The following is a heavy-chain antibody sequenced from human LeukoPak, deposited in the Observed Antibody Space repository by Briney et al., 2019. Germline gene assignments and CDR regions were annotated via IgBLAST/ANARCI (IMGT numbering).Heavy chain of an antibody. V-gene: IGHV3-30*18. CDR2: ISYDGSNK. D-gene: IGHD6-19*01. CDR1: GFTFSSYG. J-gene: IGHJ4*02. CDR3: VKGSSGWYEDY. Sequence: GGSLRLSCAASGFTFSSYGMHGVRQAPGKGLEWVAAISYDGSNKYYADSVKGRFTISRDNSKNTLYLQMNSLRAEDTAVYYCVKGSSGWYEDYWGQGTLVTVSS.